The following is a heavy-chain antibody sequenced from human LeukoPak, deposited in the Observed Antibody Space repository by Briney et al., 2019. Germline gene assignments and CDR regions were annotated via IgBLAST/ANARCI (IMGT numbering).Heavy chain of an antibody. CDR2: ISYDGSNK. J-gene: IGHJ4*02. Sequence: GGSLRLSCAASGFTFSSYGMHWVRQAPGKGLEWVAVISYDGSNKYYADSVKGRFTISRDNSKNTLYLQMNSLRAEDTAVYYCAKGLYYDILTGKDLDYWGQGTLVTVSS. V-gene: IGHV3-30*18. CDR1: GFTFSSYG. CDR3: AKGLYYDILTGKDLDY. D-gene: IGHD3-9*01.